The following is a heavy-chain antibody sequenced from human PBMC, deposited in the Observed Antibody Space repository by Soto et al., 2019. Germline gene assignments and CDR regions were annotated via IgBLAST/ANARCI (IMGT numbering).Heavy chain of an antibody. D-gene: IGHD1-26*01. CDR1: GGSISSSTSY. CDR3: ARHSSGSRHPGFDN. V-gene: IGHV4-39*01. Sequence: QLQLQESGPGLVKPSETLSLTCTVSGGSISSSTSYWGWVRQPPGKGLEWIASIYAGENSHYHPSPRSRSTISVDTTKTHLSLELSAVTGADTAVYYCARHSSGSRHPGFDNWGQGTLVTVSS. J-gene: IGHJ4*02. CDR2: IYAGENS.